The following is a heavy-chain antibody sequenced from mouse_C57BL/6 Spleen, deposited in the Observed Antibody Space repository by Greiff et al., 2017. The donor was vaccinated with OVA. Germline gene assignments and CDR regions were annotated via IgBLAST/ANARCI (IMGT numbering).Heavy chain of an antibody. CDR3: ASEGSSGYVGAY. CDR2: IWGVGST. J-gene: IGHJ3*01. Sequence: VKLMESGPGLVAPSQSLSITCTVSGFSLTSYGVDWVRQSPGKGLEWLGVIWGVGSTNYNSALKSRLSISKDNSKSQVFLKMNSLQTDDTAMYYCASEGSSGYVGAYWGQGTLVTVSA. V-gene: IGHV2-6*01. CDR1: GFSLTSYG. D-gene: IGHD3-2*02.